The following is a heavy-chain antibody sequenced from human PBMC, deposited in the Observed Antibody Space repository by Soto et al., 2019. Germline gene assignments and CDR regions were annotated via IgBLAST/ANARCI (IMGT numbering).Heavy chain of an antibody. V-gene: IGHV1-8*01. CDR2: MEPSTGRT. Sequence: QVQLVQSGAEVREPGASVKVSCKASGYSFTSLDINWVRQTAGQGLEWMGWMEPSTGRTGYAQKFQGRVTKTRDTSKNTGYMELTTLTSDDTGFYYRARGGRAGVDHWGQGTPVIVSS. D-gene: IGHD1-26*01. CDR1: GYSFTSLD. CDR3: ARGGRAGVDH. J-gene: IGHJ4*02.